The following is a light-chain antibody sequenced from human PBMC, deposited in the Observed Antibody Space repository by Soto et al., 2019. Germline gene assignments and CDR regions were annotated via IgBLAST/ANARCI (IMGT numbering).Light chain of an antibody. J-gene: IGKJ4*01. CDR3: QQYNNWPGT. Sequence: EIVMTQSPATLSVSPGERATLSCRASQSVSSNLAWYQQKPGQAPRLLIYGASTRATGIPARFSGSGSGKEFPLTISSLQSEDVAVYYCQQYNNWPGTFGGGTKVEIK. V-gene: IGKV3-15*01. CDR1: QSVSSN. CDR2: GAS.